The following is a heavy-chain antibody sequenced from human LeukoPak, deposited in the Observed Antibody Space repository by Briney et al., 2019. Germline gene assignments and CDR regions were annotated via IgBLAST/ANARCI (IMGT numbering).Heavy chain of an antibody. J-gene: IGHJ4*02. CDR3: AKDSPRWQWLVDD. D-gene: IGHD6-19*01. Sequence: GGSLRLSCAASGFTFSNAWMSWVRQAPGKGLEWVSAISGSGGSTYYADSVKGRFTISRDNSKNTLYLQMNSLRAEDTAVYYCAKDSPRWQWLVDDWGQGTLVTVSS. V-gene: IGHV3-23*01. CDR1: GFTFSNAW. CDR2: ISGSGGST.